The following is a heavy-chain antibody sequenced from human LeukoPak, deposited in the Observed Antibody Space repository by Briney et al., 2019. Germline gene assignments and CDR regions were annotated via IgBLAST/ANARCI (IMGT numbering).Heavy chain of an antibody. CDR2: ISSSSTKI. D-gene: IGHD3-9*01. V-gene: IGHV3-21*01. J-gene: IGHJ6*02. CDR3: TRDPSFDSTFYYGMDV. CDR1: GFTFSDYY. Sequence: GGSLRLSCAASGFTFSDYYMSWVRQAPGKGLEWISSISSSSTKIYYADSVKGRFTTARDNAEKSLYLQMNSLRAEDTAVYYCTRDPSFDSTFYYGMDVWGQGTTVTVSS.